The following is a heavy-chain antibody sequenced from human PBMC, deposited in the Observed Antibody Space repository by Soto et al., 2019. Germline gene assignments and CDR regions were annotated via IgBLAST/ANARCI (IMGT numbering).Heavy chain of an antibody. J-gene: IGHJ4*02. D-gene: IGHD5-12*01. CDR2: ISHLEST. CDR1: GASISYGGFS. Sequence: SETLSLTCTVSGASISYGGFSWSWIRQSPGKGLEWIGYISHLESTYFHPSFKSRLTMSIDRTRNQFSLKLSSVTAADMAVYYCARGGGYDSFDYWGQGVLVTVPQ. CDR3: ARGGGYDSFDY. V-gene: IGHV4-30-2*06.